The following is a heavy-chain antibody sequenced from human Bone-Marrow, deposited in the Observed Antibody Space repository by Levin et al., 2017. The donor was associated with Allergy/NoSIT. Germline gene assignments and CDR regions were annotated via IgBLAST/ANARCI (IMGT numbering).Heavy chain of an antibody. V-gene: IGHV4-4*07. J-gene: IGHJ4*02. CDR2: IYTSGST. D-gene: IGHD6-13*01. Sequence: PSETLSLTCTVSGGSISSYYWSWIRQPAGKGLEWIGRIYTSGSTNYNPSLKSRVTMSVDTSKNQFYLKLSSVTAADTAVYYCARDRWYSSSWYFDYWGQGTLVTVSS. CDR1: GGSISSYY. CDR3: ARDRWYSSSWYFDY.